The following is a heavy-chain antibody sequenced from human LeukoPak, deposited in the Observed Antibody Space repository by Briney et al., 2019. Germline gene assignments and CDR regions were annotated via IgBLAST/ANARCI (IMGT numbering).Heavy chain of an antibody. CDR2: IYYSGST. D-gene: IGHD3-22*01. Sequence: SETLSLTCTVSGGSISSGGYYWSWIRQHPGKGLEWIGYIYYSGSTYYNPSLKSRVTISIDTSKNQFSLKLSSVTAADTAVYYCARVYSSGYYFDYWGREPWSPSPQ. CDR1: GGSISSGGYY. J-gene: IGHJ4*02. V-gene: IGHV4-31*03. CDR3: ARVYSSGYYFDY.